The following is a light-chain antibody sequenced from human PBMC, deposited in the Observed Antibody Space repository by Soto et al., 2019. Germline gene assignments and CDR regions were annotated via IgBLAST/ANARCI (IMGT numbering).Light chain of an antibody. CDR1: QGISSY. J-gene: IGKJ5*01. Sequence: IHLTHAPSSLSASVLYRVPITCRSSQGISSYLAWYQQQPGKAPKLLIYVASTLQSGVPSRFSGSGSGTEFTLTISSLQPADFATYYCQQANSFPSTFGQGTQLEIK. CDR3: QQANSFPST. V-gene: IGKV1-9*01. CDR2: VAS.